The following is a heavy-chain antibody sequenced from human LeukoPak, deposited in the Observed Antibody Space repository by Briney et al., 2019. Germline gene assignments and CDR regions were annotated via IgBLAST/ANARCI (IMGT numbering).Heavy chain of an antibody. CDR1: GGSFSGYY. J-gene: IGHJ3*02. V-gene: IGHV4-34*01. CDR3: ARVTMIVVPRGTFDI. D-gene: IGHD3-22*01. Sequence: PSETLSLTCAVYGGSFSGYYWSWIRQPPGKGLEWIGEINHSGSTNYNPSLKSRVTISVDTSKNQFSLKLSSVTAADTAVYYCARVTMIVVPRGTFDIWGQGTMVTVSS. CDR2: INHSGST.